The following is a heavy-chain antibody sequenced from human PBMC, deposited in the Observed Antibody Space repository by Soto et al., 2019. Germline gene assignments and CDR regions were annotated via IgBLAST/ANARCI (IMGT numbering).Heavy chain of an antibody. D-gene: IGHD2-2*01. Sequence: NPSETLSLTCAVYCGSVSGYDWTWIRQPPGKGLEWIGEINHSGSTNYSPSLKSRVTISVDTSKNQFSLKLSFVTAADTAVFYCARGFCTSTRCTDYGMDVWGKGTTVTVS. V-gene: IGHV4-34*01. CDR2: INHSGST. CDR3: ARGFCTSTRCTDYGMDV. J-gene: IGHJ6*04. CDR1: CGSVSGYD.